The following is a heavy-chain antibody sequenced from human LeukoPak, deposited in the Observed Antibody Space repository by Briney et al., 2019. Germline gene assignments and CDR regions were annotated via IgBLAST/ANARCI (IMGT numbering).Heavy chain of an antibody. J-gene: IGHJ4*02. D-gene: IGHD6-19*01. CDR1: GYSISSGYH. CDR2: IYHSGST. Sequence: SETLSLTCTVSGYSISSGYHWGWIRQPPGKGLEWIGSIYHSGSTYYNPSLKSRVTISVDTSKNQFSLKLRSVTAADTAVYHCAREDSSGWSPPYYFDYWGQGTLVTVSS. V-gene: IGHV4-38-2*02. CDR3: AREDSSGWSPPYYFDY.